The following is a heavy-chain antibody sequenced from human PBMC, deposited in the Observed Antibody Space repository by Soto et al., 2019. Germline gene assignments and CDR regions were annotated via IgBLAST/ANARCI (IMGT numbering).Heavy chain of an antibody. J-gene: IGHJ4*02. CDR1: GYTFTSYA. CDR2: INAGNGNT. CDR3: ARDSGYGLFDY. V-gene: IGHV1-3*01. Sequence: ASVKVSCKASGYTFTSYAMHWVRQAPGQRLEWMGWINAGNGNTKYSQKFQGRVTMTTDTSTSTAYMELRSLRSDDTAVYYCARDSGYGLFDYWGQGTLVTVSS. D-gene: IGHD6-25*01.